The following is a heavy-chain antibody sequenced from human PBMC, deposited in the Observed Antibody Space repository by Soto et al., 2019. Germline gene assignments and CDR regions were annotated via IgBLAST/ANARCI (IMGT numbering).Heavy chain of an antibody. CDR2: IYWDDDK. D-gene: IGHD6-25*01. CDR3: THKAARVGYVDF. V-gene: IGHV2-5*02. Sequence: QITLKESGPTLVKPTQTLTLTCTFSGFSLSTSGVGVGWIRQPPGKALEWLALIYWDDDKHSSPSLTSRLTITKDTSNIHDVLTMTLADPVDTATYCCTHKAARVGYVDFWGEGSLVTVAS. J-gene: IGHJ4*02. CDR1: GFSLSTSGVG.